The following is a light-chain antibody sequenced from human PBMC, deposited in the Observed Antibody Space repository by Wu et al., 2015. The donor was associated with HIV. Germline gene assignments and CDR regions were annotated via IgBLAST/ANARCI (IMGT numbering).Light chain of an antibody. CDR3: HQYGGSYT. CDR1: QSVGSTY. V-gene: IGKV3-20*01. Sequence: EIVLTQSPGTLSLSPGERATLSCRASQSVGSTYLGWYQQRPGQAPRLLIYGTSSRATGIPDRFSGSGSGTDFTLTISRLEPEDSAVYFCHQYGGSYTFGRGPSWRSN. CDR2: GTS. J-gene: IGKJ2*01.